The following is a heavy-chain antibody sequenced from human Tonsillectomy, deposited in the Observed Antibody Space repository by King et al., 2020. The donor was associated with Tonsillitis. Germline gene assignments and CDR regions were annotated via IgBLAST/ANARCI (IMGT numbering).Heavy chain of an antibody. Sequence: QLVQSGAEVKKPGASVKVSCTASGYTFTSNPMHWVRQAPGQRLEWMGWINAGNGNTKYSQKFQGRGTITRDTSASTTYMELSSLRSEDTAVYYCAREGAFGTNGLDIWGQGTMVTVSA. V-gene: IGHV1-3*01. CDR2: INAGNGNT. J-gene: IGHJ3*02. D-gene: IGHD2-8*01. CDR3: AREGAFGTNGLDI. CDR1: GYTFTSNP.